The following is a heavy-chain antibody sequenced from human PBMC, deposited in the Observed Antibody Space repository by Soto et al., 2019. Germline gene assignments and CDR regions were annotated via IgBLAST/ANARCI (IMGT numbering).Heavy chain of an antibody. V-gene: IGHV4-39*01. J-gene: IGHJ4*02. Sequence: QLQLQESGPGLVKPSETLSLTCTVSGGSISSSSYYWGWIRQPPGKGLEWVGSIYYSGSTYYNPSLKSRVTISVDTSKHQFSLKLSSVTAADTAVYYCARHGAIAPEQLDYWGQGTLVTVSS. CDR2: IYYSGST. CDR3: ARHGAIAPEQLDY. CDR1: GGSISSSSYY. D-gene: IGHD6-13*01.